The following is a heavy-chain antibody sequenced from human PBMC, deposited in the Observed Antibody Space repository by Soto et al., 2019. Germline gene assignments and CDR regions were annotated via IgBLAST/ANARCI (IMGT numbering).Heavy chain of an antibody. CDR1: GYTFTSYG. D-gene: IGHD3-10*01. Sequence: GASVKVSCKASGYTFTSYGISWVRQAPGQGLEWMGGIIPIFGTANYAQKFQGRVTITADKSTSTAYMELSSLRSEDTAVYYCARAPFGYGMDVWGQGTTVTVSS. J-gene: IGHJ6*02. V-gene: IGHV1-69*06. CDR3: ARAPFGYGMDV. CDR2: IIPIFGTA.